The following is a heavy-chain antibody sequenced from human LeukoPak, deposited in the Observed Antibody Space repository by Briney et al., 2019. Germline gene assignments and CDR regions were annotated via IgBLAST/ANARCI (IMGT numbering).Heavy chain of an antibody. V-gene: IGHV3-23*01. CDR1: GLTFSSYA. D-gene: IGHD2-15*01. CDR2: ISGSGGST. CDR3: AKMGLFGAYCSGGSCKDFDY. J-gene: IGHJ4*02. Sequence: PGGSLRLSCAASGLTFSSYAMSWVRQAPGKGLEWVSAISGSGGSTYYADSVKGRFTISRDNSKNTLYLQMNSLRAEDTAVYYCAKMGLFGAYCSGGSCKDFDYWGQGTLVTVSS.